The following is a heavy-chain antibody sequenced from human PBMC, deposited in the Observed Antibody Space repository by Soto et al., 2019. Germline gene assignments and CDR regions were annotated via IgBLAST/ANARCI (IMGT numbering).Heavy chain of an antibody. CDR3: ARSHGGRYYFDY. CDR1: GGSISSGGYY. CDR2: IYYSGST. V-gene: IGHV4-61*03. J-gene: IGHJ4*02. Sequence: SETLSLTCTVSGGSISSGGYYWSWIRQPPGKGLEWIGYIYYSGSTNYNPSLKSRVTISIDTSENHFSLKVTSVTAADTAVYYCARSHGGRYYFDYWGQGTLVTVSS.